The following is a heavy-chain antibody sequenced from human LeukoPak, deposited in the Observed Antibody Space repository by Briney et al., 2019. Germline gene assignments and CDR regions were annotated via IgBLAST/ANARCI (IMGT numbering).Heavy chain of an antibody. V-gene: IGHV3-23*01. Sequence: GGSLRLSCAASGFTFSSDAMNWVRQAPGKGREWVSVISASGGTTYYADSVKGRFTISRDNSRNTLYLQMNSLRAEDTAVYYCAKGQWLRNDYWGQGTLVTVSS. CDR3: AKGQWLRNDY. CDR2: ISASGGTT. CDR1: GFTFSSDA. D-gene: IGHD6-19*01. J-gene: IGHJ4*02.